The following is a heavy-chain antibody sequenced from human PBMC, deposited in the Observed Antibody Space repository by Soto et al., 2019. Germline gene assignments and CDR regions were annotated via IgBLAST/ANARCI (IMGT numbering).Heavy chain of an antibody. CDR3: ARDYGSYSNYGPRSYGMDV. CDR2: IYSGGST. CDR1: GFTVSSNY. J-gene: IGHJ6*02. D-gene: IGHD4-4*01. V-gene: IGHV3-66*01. Sequence: EVQLVESGGGLVQPGGSLRLSCAASGFTVSSNYMSWVRQAPGKGLEWVSVIYSGGSTYYADSVKGRFTISRDNSKNTLYLQMNSLRAEDTAVYYCARDYGSYSNYGPRSYGMDVWGQGTTVTVSS.